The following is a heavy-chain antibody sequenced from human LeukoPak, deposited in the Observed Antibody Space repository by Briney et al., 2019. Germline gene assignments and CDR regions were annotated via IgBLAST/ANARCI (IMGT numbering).Heavy chain of an antibody. D-gene: IGHD3-22*01. CDR1: GGSISSSSYY. Sequence: SETLSLTCTVSGGSISSSSYYWGWIRQPPGKGLEWIGTIYYSGSTYYNPSLKSRVTISVDTSKNQFSLKLSSVTAADTAVYYCARELGLGGYYDSSGFTYWGQGTLVTVSS. CDR3: ARELGLGGYYDSSGFTY. V-gene: IGHV4-39*07. CDR2: IYYSGST. J-gene: IGHJ4*02.